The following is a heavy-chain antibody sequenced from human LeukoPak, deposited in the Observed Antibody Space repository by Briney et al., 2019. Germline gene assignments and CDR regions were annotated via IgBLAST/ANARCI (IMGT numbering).Heavy chain of an antibody. V-gene: IGHV1-2*02. CDR1: GYTFTDYY. CDR3: AREDLYNYPLDF. CDR2: INPNSGDT. D-gene: IGHD5-24*01. J-gene: IGHJ1*01. Sequence: GVSVKVSCRASGYTFTDYYLHWVRQAPGQGLEWMGWINPNSGDTNFAQKFQGRVTMTRDTSINTAYMELSRLRSDDTAVYYCAREDLYNYPLDFWGQGTLVTVSS.